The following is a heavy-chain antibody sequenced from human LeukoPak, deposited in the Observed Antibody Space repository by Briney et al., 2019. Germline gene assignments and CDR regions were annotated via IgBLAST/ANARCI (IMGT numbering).Heavy chain of an antibody. CDR3: AAKDTAMVRAFDY. Sequence: ASVKVSCKASGYTFTSYDINWVRQATGQGLEWMGWMNPNSGNTGYAQKFQGRVTMTRNTSISTAYMELSSLRSEDTAVYYCAAKDTAMVRAFDYWGQGTLVTVSS. CDR2: MNPNSGNT. D-gene: IGHD5-18*01. CDR1: GYTFTSYD. V-gene: IGHV1-8*01. J-gene: IGHJ4*02.